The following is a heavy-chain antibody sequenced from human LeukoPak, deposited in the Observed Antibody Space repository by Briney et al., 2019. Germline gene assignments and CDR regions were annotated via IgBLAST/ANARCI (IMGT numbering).Heavy chain of an antibody. D-gene: IGHD1-26*01. CDR1: GGSISSGSYY. CDR2: IYTSGST. Sequence: SQTLSLTCTVSGGSISSGSYYWSWIRQPAGKGLEWIGRIYTSGSTNYNPSLKSRVTISVDTSKNQFSLKLSSVTAADTAVYYCAREWVTSGSYRRFDYWGQGTLLTVSS. J-gene: IGHJ4*02. V-gene: IGHV4-61*02. CDR3: AREWVTSGSYRRFDY.